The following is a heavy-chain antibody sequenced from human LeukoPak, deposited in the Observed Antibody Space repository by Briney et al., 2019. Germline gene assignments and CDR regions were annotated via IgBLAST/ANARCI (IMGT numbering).Heavy chain of an antibody. CDR2: INHSGST. V-gene: IGHV4-34*01. J-gene: IGHJ4*02. CDR1: GGSFSGYY. CDR3: ARASPENDFFDY. Sequence: SETLSLTCAVYGGSFSGYYWSWIRQPPGKGLEWIGEINHSGSTNYNPSLKSRVTISVGTSKNQFSLQLSSVTAAETAVYYCARASPENDFFDYWGQGTLVTVSS. D-gene: IGHD3-3*01.